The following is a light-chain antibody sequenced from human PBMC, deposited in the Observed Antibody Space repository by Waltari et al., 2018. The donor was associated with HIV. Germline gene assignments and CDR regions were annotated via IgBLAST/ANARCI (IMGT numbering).Light chain of an antibody. Sequence: QPVLTQLPSESASLGSSVTLTCTLRSGHSNYNVAWYQQRHGKGPRVVMRGGTGGIVGSKGDGIPDRFSVLGSGLNRYLTIKNIQEEDESDYHCGAEHGSGSNFVWVFGGGTKLTVL. V-gene: IGLV9-49*01. J-gene: IGLJ3*02. CDR1: SGHSNYN. CDR2: GGTGGIVG. CDR3: GAEHGSGSNFVWV.